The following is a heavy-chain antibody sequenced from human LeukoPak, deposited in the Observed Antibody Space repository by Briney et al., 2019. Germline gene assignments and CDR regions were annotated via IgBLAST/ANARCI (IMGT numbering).Heavy chain of an antibody. D-gene: IGHD3-3*01. CDR1: GYTLTELS. V-gene: IGHV1-24*01. J-gene: IGHJ4*02. Sequence: ASVKVSCKVSGYTLTELSMHWVRQAPGKGLEWMGGFDPEDGETIYAQKFQGRVTMTEDTSTDTAYMELSSPRSEDTAVYYCATEDFWSGYYRYWGQGTLVTVSS. CDR2: FDPEDGET. CDR3: ATEDFWSGYYRY.